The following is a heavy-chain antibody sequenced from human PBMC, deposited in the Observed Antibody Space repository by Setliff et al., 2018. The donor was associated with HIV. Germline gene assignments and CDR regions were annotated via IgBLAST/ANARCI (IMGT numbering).Heavy chain of an antibody. CDR2: IYYTGHT. CDR1: GGSITSYY. D-gene: IGHD2-8*01. Sequence: SETLSLTCTVSGGSITSYYWSWIRQPPGKGLEWIGTIYYTGHTFYDPSLKSQVTTSVDTSKNQLSLNLSSVTAADTAVYYCARSRPRSMDFYMDVWGKGTTVTVSS. V-gene: IGHV4-59*01. J-gene: IGHJ6*03. CDR3: ARSRPRSMDFYMDV.